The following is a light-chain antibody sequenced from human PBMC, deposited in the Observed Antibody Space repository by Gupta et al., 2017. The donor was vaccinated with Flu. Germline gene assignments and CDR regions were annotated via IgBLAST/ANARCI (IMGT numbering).Light chain of an antibody. V-gene: IGKV3-20*01. CDR3: QLYGRSPPWT. CDR2: DAS. CDR1: QSAASSY. J-gene: IGKJ1*01. Sequence: EIVLTQSPGTLSLSPGERATLSCRASQSAASSYLAWYQQKPGQAPRLLIYDASTRATGIPDRCSGSGSGTDFTLTISRLEPEDFAVDYCQLYGRSPPWTFGQGTQVDIK.